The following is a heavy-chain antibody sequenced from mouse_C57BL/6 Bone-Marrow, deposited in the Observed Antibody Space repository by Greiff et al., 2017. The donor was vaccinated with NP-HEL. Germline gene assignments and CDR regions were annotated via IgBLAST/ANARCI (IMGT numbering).Heavy chain of an antibody. V-gene: IGHV1-82*01. CDR1: GYAFSSSW. J-gene: IGHJ2*01. Sequence: QVQLQQSGPELVKPGASVKISCKASGYAFSSSWMNWVKQRPGKGLEWIGRIYPGDGDTNYNGKFKGKATLTADKSSSTAYMQLSSLTSDDSAVYFCARGFYYYGSTFDYWGQGTTLTVSS. D-gene: IGHD1-1*01. CDR2: IYPGDGDT. CDR3: ARGFYYYGSTFDY.